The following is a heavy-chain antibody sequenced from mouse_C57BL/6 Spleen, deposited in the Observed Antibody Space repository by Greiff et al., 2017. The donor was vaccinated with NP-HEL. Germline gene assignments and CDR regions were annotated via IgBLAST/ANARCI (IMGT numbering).Heavy chain of an antibody. CDR1: GYTFTSYW. D-gene: IGHD2-10*02. Sequence: QVQLQQPGAELVRPGSSVKLSCKASGYTFTSYWMDWVKQRPGQGLEWIGNIYPSDSETHYNQKFKDKATLTVDKSSSTAYMQLSSLTSEDSAVYYCARGYGNYDLAMDYWGQGTSVTVSS. J-gene: IGHJ4*01. CDR2: IYPSDSET. V-gene: IGHV1-61*01. CDR3: ARGYGNYDLAMDY.